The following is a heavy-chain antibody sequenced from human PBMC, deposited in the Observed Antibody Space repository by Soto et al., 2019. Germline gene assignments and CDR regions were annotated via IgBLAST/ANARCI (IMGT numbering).Heavy chain of an antibody. CDR3: GKGRTTSTLAPET. CDR2: INAHGATT. J-gene: IGHJ5*02. V-gene: IGHV3-23*01. D-gene: IGHD1-1*01. Sequence: EVQLLESGGGLAQPGGSLRISCVASGFNFNNYAMSWVRQAPGKGLEWGSSINAHGATTNYADSVRGRFVISTDSFKNTLYVEMNNLRDDDSATYYCGKGRTTSTLAPETCGQGTLVTVSS. CDR1: GFNFNNYA.